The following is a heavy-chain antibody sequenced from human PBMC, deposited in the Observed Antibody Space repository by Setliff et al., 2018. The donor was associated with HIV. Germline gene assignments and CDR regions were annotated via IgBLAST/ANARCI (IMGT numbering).Heavy chain of an antibody. CDR2: ISSSGGST. V-gene: IGHV3-23*01. Sequence: GGSLRLSCAASGFNFSTHTMNWIRQAPGKGLEWVSSISSSGGSTYYADSVKGRFTISRDNSKNTLYLQMNSLRAEDTAVYFCARGGGAARRVIGYWGQGTLVTVSS. J-gene: IGHJ4*02. CDR1: GFNFSTHT. CDR3: ARGGGAARRVIGY. D-gene: IGHD6-6*01.